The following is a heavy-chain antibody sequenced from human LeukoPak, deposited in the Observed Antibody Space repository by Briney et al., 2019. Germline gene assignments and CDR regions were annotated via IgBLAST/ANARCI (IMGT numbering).Heavy chain of an antibody. D-gene: IGHD4-23*01. CDR3: AKEIDYGGNSFDY. Sequence: GGSLRLSCAASGFTFSSFAMHWVRQAPGTGLEWVAVLSYDGTNKYYADSVKGRFTISRDNSKNTLYLQMNSLRAEDTAIYYCAKEIDYGGNSFDYWGQGTLVTVSS. CDR1: GFTFSSFA. CDR2: LSYDGTNK. V-gene: IGHV3-30*18. J-gene: IGHJ4*02.